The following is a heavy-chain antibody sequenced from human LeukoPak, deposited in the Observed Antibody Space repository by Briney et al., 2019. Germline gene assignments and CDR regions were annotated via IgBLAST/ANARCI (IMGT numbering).Heavy chain of an antibody. CDR1: GGTFSSYA. J-gene: IGHJ4*02. V-gene: IGHV1-69*05. CDR3: ARGGHDILTGYYFPLDY. D-gene: IGHD3-9*01. Sequence: SVKVSCKASGGTFSSYAISWVRQAPGQGLEWMGGIIPTFGTANYAQKFQGRVTITTDESTSTAYMELSSLRSEDTAVYYCARGGHDILTGYYFPLDYWGQGTLVTVSS. CDR2: IIPTFGTA.